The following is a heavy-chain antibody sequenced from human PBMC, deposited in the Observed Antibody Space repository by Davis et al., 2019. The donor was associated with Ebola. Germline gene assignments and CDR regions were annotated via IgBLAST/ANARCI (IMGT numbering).Heavy chain of an antibody. D-gene: IGHD2-8*02. CDR2: ISPDGSDK. Sequence: GGSLTLSCAASGLSFSNYGMFWVRQAPGKVMEWVAVISPDGSDKNYADSGKGRFTISRDNSKNTLDLQMNSLRPEDTAVYYCVKTRSNWWNDALEIWGRGTMVIVSS. J-gene: IGHJ3*02. CDR3: VKTRSNWWNDALEI. V-gene: IGHV3-30*18. CDR1: GLSFSNYG.